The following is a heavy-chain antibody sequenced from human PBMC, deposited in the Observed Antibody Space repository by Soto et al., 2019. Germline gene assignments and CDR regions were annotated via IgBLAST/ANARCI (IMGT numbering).Heavy chain of an antibody. CDR1: GFTFSSYG. CDR3: AKDAPRLVQALYYYEY. CDR2: ISYDGSNK. V-gene: IGHV3-30*18. Sequence: GGSLRLSCAASGFTFSSYGMHWVRQAPGKGLERVAVISYDGSNKYYADSVKGRFTISRDNSKNTLYLQMNSLRAEDTAVFYCAKDAPRLVQALYYYEYWGQGTLVSVSS. J-gene: IGHJ4*02. D-gene: IGHD2-2*01.